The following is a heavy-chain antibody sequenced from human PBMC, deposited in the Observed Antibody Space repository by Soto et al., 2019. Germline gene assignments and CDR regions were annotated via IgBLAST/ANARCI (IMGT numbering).Heavy chain of an antibody. CDR1: GFTVSSNY. Sequence: EVRLVESGGGLVQPGGSLRLSCAAFGFTVSSNYMTWVRLAPGKGLEWVSLVYSGGATHYAASVKGRFTISTHSSQNTLFLQMNSLGAEDTATCVCVRGRYGSEIHWGQGTKVPVSS. V-gene: IGHV3-53*04. CDR2: VYSGGAT. CDR3: VRGRYGSEIH. J-gene: IGHJ4*02. D-gene: IGHD3-10*01.